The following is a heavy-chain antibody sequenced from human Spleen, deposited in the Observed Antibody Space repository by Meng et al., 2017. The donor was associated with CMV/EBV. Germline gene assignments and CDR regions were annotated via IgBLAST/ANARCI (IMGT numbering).Heavy chain of an antibody. Sequence: GGSLRLSCAASGFTFDDFAMHWVRQAPGKGLEWVSGISWNSGSVDYADSVKGRFTISRDNAKNSLYLQMNSLRAEDTAVYYCARGQVAARPGRKIPGSGMDVWGQGTTVTVSS. V-gene: IGHV3-9*01. CDR3: ARGQVAARPGRKIPGSGMDV. CDR2: ISWNSGSV. CDR1: GFTFDDFA. D-gene: IGHD6-6*01. J-gene: IGHJ6*02.